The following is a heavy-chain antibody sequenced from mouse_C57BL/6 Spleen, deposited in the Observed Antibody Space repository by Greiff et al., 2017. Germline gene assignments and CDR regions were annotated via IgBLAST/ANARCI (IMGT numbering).Heavy chain of an antibody. J-gene: IGHJ4*01. CDR2: IYPGDGDT. Sequence: LKQSGASVKISCKASGYAFSSYWMNWVKQRPGKGLEWIGQIYPGDGDTNYNGKFKGKATLTADKSSSTAYMQLSSLTSEDSAVYFCARSDYYGSRDYYAMDYWGQGTSVTVSS. CDR3: ARSDYYGSRDYYAMDY. CDR1: GYAFSSYW. D-gene: IGHD1-1*01. V-gene: IGHV1-80*01.